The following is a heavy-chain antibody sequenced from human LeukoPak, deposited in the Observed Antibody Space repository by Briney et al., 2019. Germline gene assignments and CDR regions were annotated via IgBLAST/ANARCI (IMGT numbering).Heavy chain of an antibody. CDR1: GYTFTGYY. Sequence: ASVKVSCKASGYTFTGYYMHWVRQVPGQELEWMGWISGYYRNTNYAQKFQGRVTRTTDTSTSTAFMELRSLRSDDTAVYYCARDWEIQPKVNLFDHWGQGTLVTVSS. D-gene: IGHD5-18*01. CDR3: ARDWEIQPKVNLFDH. CDR2: ISGYYRNT. V-gene: IGHV1-18*04. J-gene: IGHJ5*02.